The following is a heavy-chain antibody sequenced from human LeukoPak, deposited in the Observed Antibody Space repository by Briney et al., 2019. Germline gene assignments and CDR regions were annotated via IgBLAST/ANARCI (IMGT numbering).Heavy chain of an antibody. J-gene: IGHJ5*02. D-gene: IGHD2-2*02. CDR2: TYYWSKWYN. CDR3: AKGCKAIRFDP. CDR1: GDRVSSHSAE. Sequence: KNSQTLSLTCAISGDRVSSHSAEWHWHRQSPSRGLEWLGRTYYWSKWYNEYAVSVKSRITIMPDTSKNQFSLQLNSVTPEDTAVYYCAKGCKAIRFDPWGQGTLVTVSS. V-gene: IGHV6-1*01.